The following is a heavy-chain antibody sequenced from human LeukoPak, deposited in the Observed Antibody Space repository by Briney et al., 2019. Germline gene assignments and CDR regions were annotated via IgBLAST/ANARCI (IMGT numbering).Heavy chain of an antibody. CDR1: GFTFSRYW. Sequence: GGSLRLSCAASGFTFSRYWMHWVRQAPGKGLVWVSRINNDGSSTGYADSVKGRFTISRDNAKNTVYLQMNSLRVEDTAVYYCARGEPNYSYFKWGQGTLVSVSS. CDR2: INNDGSST. V-gene: IGHV3-74*01. J-gene: IGHJ4*02. D-gene: IGHD5-18*01. CDR3: ARGEPNYSYFK.